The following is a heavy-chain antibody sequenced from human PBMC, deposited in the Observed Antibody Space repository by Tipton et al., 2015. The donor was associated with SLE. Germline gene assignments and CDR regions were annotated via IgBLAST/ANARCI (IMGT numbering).Heavy chain of an antibody. V-gene: IGHV3-23*01. Sequence: SLRLSCAASGFTYSNYGMGWVRQAPGKGLEWLSHISGGGGSTFHADSVRGRFTISRDNSKNTVYLQMNSLRAEDTALYYCAKVSGSLVGTSDFWGQGTVVTVSS. CDR3: AKVSGSLVGTSDF. J-gene: IGHJ3*01. CDR2: ISGGGGST. CDR1: GFTYSNYG.